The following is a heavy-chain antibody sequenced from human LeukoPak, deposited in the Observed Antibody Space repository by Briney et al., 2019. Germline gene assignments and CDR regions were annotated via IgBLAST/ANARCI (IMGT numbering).Heavy chain of an antibody. CDR1: GFTFSSYW. D-gene: IGHD7-27*01. J-gene: IGHJ6*03. CDR2: IKQDGSEK. Sequence: GGSLRLSCAASGFTFSSYWMSWVRQAPGKGLEWVANIKQDGSEKYYVDSVKGRFAISRDNAKNSLYLQMNSLRAEDTAVYYCATLTVYYFYYMDVWGKGTTVTVSS. CDR3: ATLTVYYFYYMDV. V-gene: IGHV3-7*01.